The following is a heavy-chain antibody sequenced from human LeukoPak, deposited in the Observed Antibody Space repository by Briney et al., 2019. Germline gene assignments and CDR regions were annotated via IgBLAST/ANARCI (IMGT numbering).Heavy chain of an antibody. Sequence: SETLSLTCTVSGGSTSSGSYYWSWIRQPAGKGLEWIGRIYTSGSTNYNPSLKSRVTMSVDTSKNQFSLKLSSVTAADTAVYYCARVRVYAFDIWGQGTMVTVSS. J-gene: IGHJ3*02. CDR1: GGSTSSGSYY. CDR2: IYTSGST. D-gene: IGHD2-8*01. CDR3: ARVRVYAFDI. V-gene: IGHV4-61*02.